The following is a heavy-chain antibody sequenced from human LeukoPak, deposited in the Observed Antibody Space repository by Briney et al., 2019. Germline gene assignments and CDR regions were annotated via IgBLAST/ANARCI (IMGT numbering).Heavy chain of an antibody. CDR2: ISSSSGYI. CDR3: AREAYDSSGCY. D-gene: IGHD3-22*01. CDR1: GFTFSSYS. V-gene: IGHV3-21*01. J-gene: IGHJ4*02. Sequence: GSLRLSCAASGFTFSSYSMNWVRQAPGKGLEWVSSISSSSGYIYYADSVKGRFTISRDNAKNSLYLQMNSLRAEDTAVYYCAREAYDSSGCYWGQGTLVTVSS.